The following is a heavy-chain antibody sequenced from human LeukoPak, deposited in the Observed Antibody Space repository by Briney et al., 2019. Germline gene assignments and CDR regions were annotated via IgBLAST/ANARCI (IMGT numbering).Heavy chain of an antibody. D-gene: IGHD3-22*01. CDR1: GFTFSSYG. V-gene: IGHV3-30*18. CDR3: AKESGDYDSSGYGAFDI. Sequence: PGGSLRLSCAASGFTFSSYGMHWVRKAPGKGLEWVAVISYDGSNKYYADSVKGRFTISRDNSKNTLYLQMNSLRAEDTAAYYCAKESGDYDSSGYGAFDIWGQGTMVTVSS. CDR2: ISYDGSNK. J-gene: IGHJ3*02.